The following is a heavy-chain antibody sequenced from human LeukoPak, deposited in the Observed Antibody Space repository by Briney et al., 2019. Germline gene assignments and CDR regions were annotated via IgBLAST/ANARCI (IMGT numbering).Heavy chain of an antibody. CDR3: SRLRGYSYGYGDY. Sequence: PGRSLRLSCAASGFTFSGYSMNWVRQAPGKGLEWISYISSSGSTIDYADSVKGRFTISRDNAKNSLYLQMNSLRAEDTAVYYCSRLRGYSYGYGDYWGQGTLVTVSS. V-gene: IGHV3-48*04. D-gene: IGHD5-18*01. CDR2: ISSSGSTI. CDR1: GFTFSGYS. J-gene: IGHJ4*02.